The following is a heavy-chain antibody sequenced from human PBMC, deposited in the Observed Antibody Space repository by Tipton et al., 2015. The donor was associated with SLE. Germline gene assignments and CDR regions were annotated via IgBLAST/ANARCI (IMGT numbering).Heavy chain of an antibody. V-gene: IGHV3-NL1*01. Sequence: GSLRLSCAASGFTFSSYGMHWVRQAPGKGLEWVSVTYSGGPTYYADSVKGRFTISRGNSKNSLYLQMNSLRVEDTAIYYCARDIRGPKTGDSDAFDIWGQGTMVTVSS. J-gene: IGHJ3*02. CDR1: GFTFSSYG. CDR2: TYSGGPT. D-gene: IGHD7-27*01. CDR3: ARDIRGPKTGDSDAFDI.